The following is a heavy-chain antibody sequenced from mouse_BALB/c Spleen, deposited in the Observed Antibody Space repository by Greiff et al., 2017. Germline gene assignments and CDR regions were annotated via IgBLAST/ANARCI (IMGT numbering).Heavy chain of an antibody. V-gene: IGHV2-2*02. Sequence: QVQLQQSGPGLVQPSQSLSISCTVSGFSFTSYGVHWVRQSPGKGLEWLGGIWSGGSTDYNAAFISRLSISKDNSKSQVFFKMNSLQANDTAIYYCAGIGTTSAWFAYWGQGTLVTVSA. D-gene: IGHD2-14*01. CDR2: IWSGGST. CDR1: GFSFTSYG. CDR3: AGIGTTSAWFAY. J-gene: IGHJ3*01.